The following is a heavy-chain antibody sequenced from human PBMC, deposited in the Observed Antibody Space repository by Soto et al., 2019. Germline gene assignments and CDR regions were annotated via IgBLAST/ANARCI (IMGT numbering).Heavy chain of an antibody. Sequence: GASVKVSCKTSGYTFSNYGITWLRQSPRQPLEWLGWISLYSDGTNYAQKFQGRVSMTADTSTTTAYMELRSLRSDDTAVYYCARVVPGAEAWFGPWGQGTLVTVSS. CDR1: GYTFSNYG. D-gene: IGHD2-2*01. V-gene: IGHV1-18*01. CDR3: ARVVPGAEAWFGP. CDR2: ISLYSDGT. J-gene: IGHJ5*02.